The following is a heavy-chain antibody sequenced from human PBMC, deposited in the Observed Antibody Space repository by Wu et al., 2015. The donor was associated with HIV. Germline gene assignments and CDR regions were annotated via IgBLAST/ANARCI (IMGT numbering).Heavy chain of an antibody. CDR3: ASYGDLDY. V-gene: IGHV1-46*01. D-gene: IGHD4-17*01. CDR1: GKTFNA. Sequence: QVQLVQSGAEVKKPGSSVKISCKASGKTFNAINWVRQAPGQGLEWMGIINPSGGSTSYAQKFQGRVTMTRDTSTSTVYMELSSLRSEDTAVYYCASYGDLDYWGQGTLVTVSS. J-gene: IGHJ4*02. CDR2: INPSGGST.